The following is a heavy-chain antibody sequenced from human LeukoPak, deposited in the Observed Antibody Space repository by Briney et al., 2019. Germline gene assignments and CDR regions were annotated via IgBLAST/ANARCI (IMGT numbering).Heavy chain of an antibody. D-gene: IGHD2-15*01. CDR2: INHSGST. J-gene: IGHJ4*02. V-gene: IGHV4-34*01. CDR1: GGSFSGYF. Sequence: PSETLSLTCAVFGGSFSGYFWGWIRQPPGRGLEWIGEINHSGSTNYNPSLKSRVAMSVDTSKNQFSLKLSSVTAADTAVYYCARGRCSGGSCYWFGFDYWGQGTLVTVSS. CDR3: ARGRCSGGSCYWFGFDY.